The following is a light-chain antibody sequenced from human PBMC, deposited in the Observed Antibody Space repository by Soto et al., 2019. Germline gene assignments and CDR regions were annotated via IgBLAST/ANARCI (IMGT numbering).Light chain of an antibody. V-gene: IGKV3-15*01. CDR1: QSVGSN. CDR3: QQYNNWPSWT. CDR2: GAS. J-gene: IGKJ1*01. Sequence: EIVMTQSPATLSVSPGERATLSCRASQSVGSNLAWYQQKPGQAPRLLIYGASTRATGIPVRFSGSGSGTEFTLTISSLQSEDFAVYYCQQYNNWPSWTFCQGTKVEIK.